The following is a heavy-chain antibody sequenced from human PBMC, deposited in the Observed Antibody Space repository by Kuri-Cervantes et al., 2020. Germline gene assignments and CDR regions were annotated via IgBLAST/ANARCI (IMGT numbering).Heavy chain of an antibody. V-gene: IGHV3-23*01. D-gene: IGHD2-15*01. CDR1: GFSFNNYA. Sequence: LSLTCAASGFSFNNYAMRWVRQAPGKGLEWVSSITTSGGTYYPDSVRGRFTVSRDNSKNTVYLQMDYVRVDDTAVYFCAKDGCSGGSCYFNYWGQGTLVTVSS. J-gene: IGHJ4*02. CDR2: ITTSGGT. CDR3: AKDGCSGGSCYFNY.